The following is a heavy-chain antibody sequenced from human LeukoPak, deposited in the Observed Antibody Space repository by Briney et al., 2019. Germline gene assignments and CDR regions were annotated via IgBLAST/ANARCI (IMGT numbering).Heavy chain of an antibody. Sequence: GGSLRLSCAASGFTFSNYAMSWVRQPPGKGLVWVSRLINHDTTATYADSVKGRFTISRDNAKNTLYLQMNSLRADDTAVYYCARGGCSNPSCLADWGQGILVTVSS. CDR3: ARGGCSNPSCLAD. D-gene: IGHD2-2*01. CDR2: LINHDTTA. V-gene: IGHV3-74*01. CDR1: GFTFSNYA. J-gene: IGHJ4*02.